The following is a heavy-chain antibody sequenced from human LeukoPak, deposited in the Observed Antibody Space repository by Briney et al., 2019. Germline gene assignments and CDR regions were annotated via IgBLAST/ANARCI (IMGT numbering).Heavy chain of an antibody. CDR2: IKEDGSEK. J-gene: IGHJ4*02. D-gene: IGHD2-21*02. CDR1: GFTFRNYW. V-gene: IGHV3-7*01. Sequence: PGGSLRLSCAASGFTFRNYWMSWVRQAPGKGLEWVANIKEDGSEKYYVDSVKGRFTISRDNAKNSLYLEMNSLRAEDTAVYSCANLRLLGFDSWGQGTLVTVSS. CDR3: ANLRLLGFDS.